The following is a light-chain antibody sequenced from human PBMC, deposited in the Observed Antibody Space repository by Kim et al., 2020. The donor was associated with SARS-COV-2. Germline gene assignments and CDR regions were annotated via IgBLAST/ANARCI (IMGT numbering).Light chain of an antibody. CDR3: QKYTSAPWT. Sequence: ASVGDRVMITCRASQDIANSLAWYQQKPGKVPQVLIYAASTLQSGVPSRFSGSGSGTEFTLTIGSLQTEDVATYYCQKYTSAPWTFGPGTKVDIK. CDR1: QDIANS. V-gene: IGKV1-27*01. CDR2: AAS. J-gene: IGKJ1*01.